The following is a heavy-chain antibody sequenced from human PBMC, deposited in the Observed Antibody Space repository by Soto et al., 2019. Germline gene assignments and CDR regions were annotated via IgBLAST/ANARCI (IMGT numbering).Heavy chain of an antibody. V-gene: IGHV1-69*13. CDR1: GGTFSSYA. Sequence: SVKVSCKASGGTFSSYAISWVRQAPGQGLEWMGGIIPVFGTANYAQKFQGRVTITADESTSTAYMELSSLRSEDTAVYYCARDPSLWSSGSYLFDYWGQGTLVTVSS. D-gene: IGHD3-22*01. CDR3: ARDPSLWSSGSYLFDY. CDR2: IIPVFGTA. J-gene: IGHJ4*02.